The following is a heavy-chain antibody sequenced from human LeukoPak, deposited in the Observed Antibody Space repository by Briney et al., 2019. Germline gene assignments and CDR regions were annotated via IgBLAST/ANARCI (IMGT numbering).Heavy chain of an antibody. CDR3: AKDRRGEAYYYGSGLDY. Sequence: GSLRLSCAASGFTFISYAMSWVRQAPGKGLEWVSAISGSGGSTYYADSVKGRFTISRDNSKNTLYLQMNSLRAEDTAVYYCAKDRRGEAYYYGSGLDYWGQGTLVTVSS. J-gene: IGHJ4*02. D-gene: IGHD3-10*01. CDR2: ISGSGGST. CDR1: GFTFISYA. V-gene: IGHV3-23*01.